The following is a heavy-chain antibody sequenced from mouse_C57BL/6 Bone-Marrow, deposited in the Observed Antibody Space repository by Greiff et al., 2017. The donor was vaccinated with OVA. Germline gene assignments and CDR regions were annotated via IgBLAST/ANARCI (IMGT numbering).Heavy chain of an antibody. CDR2: IYPRSGNT. Sequence: VHLVESGAELARPGASVKLSCKASGYTFTSYGISWVKQRTGQGLEWIGEIYPRSGNTYYNEKFKGKATLTADKSSSTAYMELRSLTSEDSAVYFCARRSITTFPYAMDYWGQGTSVTVSS. CDR3: ARRSITTFPYAMDY. J-gene: IGHJ4*01. CDR1: GYTFTSYG. D-gene: IGHD1-3*01. V-gene: IGHV1-81*01.